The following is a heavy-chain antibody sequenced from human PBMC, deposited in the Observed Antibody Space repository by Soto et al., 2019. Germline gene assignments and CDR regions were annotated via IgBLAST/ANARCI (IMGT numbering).Heavy chain of an antibody. V-gene: IGHV3-23*01. Sequence: PGGSLRLSCAASGFTFSSYAMSWVRQAPGKGLEWVSAISGSGGSTYYADSVKGRFTISRDNSKNTLYLQMNSLRAEDTAVYYCAKDPSVDIVVVVAANPYFDYWGQGTLVTVSS. CDR3: AKDPSVDIVVVVAANPYFDY. CDR1: GFTFSSYA. CDR2: ISGSGGST. D-gene: IGHD2-15*01. J-gene: IGHJ4*02.